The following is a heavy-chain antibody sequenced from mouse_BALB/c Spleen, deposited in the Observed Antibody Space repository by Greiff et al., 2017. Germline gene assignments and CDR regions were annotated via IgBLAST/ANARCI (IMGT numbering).Heavy chain of an antibody. J-gene: IGHJ2*01. CDR3: ARGRDYDGVDY. Sequence: QVQLQQSGAELMKPGASVKISCKATGYTFSSYWIEWVKQRPGHGLEWIGEILPGSGSTNYNEKFKGKATFTADTSSNTAYMQLSSLTSEDSAVYYCARGRDYDGVDYWGQGTTLTVSS. CDR1: GYTFSSYW. CDR2: ILPGSGST. D-gene: IGHD2-4*01. V-gene: IGHV1-9*01.